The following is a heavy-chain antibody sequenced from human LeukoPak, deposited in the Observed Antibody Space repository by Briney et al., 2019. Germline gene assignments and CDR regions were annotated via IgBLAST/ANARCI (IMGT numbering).Heavy chain of an antibody. CDR1: VFTLGDYA. D-gene: IGHD6-19*01. V-gene: IGHV3-49*04. CDR2: IRSKAYGGTT. Sequence: PGRSLRLSCTASVFTLGDYAMSWVRQAPGKGLEWVGFIRSKAYGGTTEYAASVKGRFTISRDDSKSIAYLQMNSLKTEDTAVYYCTSLAISGWYGVLDYWGQGTLVTVSS. J-gene: IGHJ4*02. CDR3: TSLAISGWYGVLDY.